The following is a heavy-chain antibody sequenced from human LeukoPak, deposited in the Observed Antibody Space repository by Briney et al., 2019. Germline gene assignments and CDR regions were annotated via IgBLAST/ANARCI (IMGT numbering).Heavy chain of an antibody. V-gene: IGHV3-21*01. D-gene: IGHD6-19*01. J-gene: IGHJ4*02. CDR2: ISGSSSYI. CDR3: ARDRITVAATETSFDY. Sequence: NPGGSLRLSCAASGFTVSSNYVTWVRQAPGKGLEWVSSISGSSSYIYYADSVKGRFTISRGNAKNSLYLQMNSLRAEDTAVYYCARDRITVAATETSFDYWGQGTLVTVSS. CDR1: GFTVSSNY.